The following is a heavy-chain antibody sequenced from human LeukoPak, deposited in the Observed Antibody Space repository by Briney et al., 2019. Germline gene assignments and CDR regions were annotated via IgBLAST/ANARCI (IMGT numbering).Heavy chain of an antibody. CDR1: GFTFDDYA. CDR2: ISWNSGSI. V-gene: IGHV3-9*01. Sequence: GRSLRLSRAASGFTFDDYAMHWVRQAPGKGLEWVSGISWNSGSIGYADSVKGRFTISRDNAKNSLYLQMNSLRAEDTALYYCARGGYSSSWYNGYYHLDYWGQGTLVTVSS. CDR3: ARGGYSSSWYNGYYHLDY. D-gene: IGHD6-13*01. J-gene: IGHJ4*02.